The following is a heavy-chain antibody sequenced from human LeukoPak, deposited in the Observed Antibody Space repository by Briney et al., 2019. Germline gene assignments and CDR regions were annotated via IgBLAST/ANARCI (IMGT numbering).Heavy chain of an antibody. D-gene: IGHD3-3*01. J-gene: IGHJ5*02. CDR3: ARDNYDFWSGYYHWFDP. V-gene: IGHV4-34*01. CDR1: GGSFSGYY. CDR2: INHSGST. Sequence: SETLSLTCAVYGGSFSGYYWSWIRQPPGKGLEWIGEINHSGSTNYNPSLKSRVTISVDTSKDQFSLKLSSVTAADTAVYYCARDNYDFWSGYYHWFDPWGQGTLVTVSS.